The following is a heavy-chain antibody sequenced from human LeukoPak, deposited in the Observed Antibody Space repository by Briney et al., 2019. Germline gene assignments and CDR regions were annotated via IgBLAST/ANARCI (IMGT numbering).Heavy chain of an antibody. CDR3: ARHAFWYSSFFDY. V-gene: IGHV4-4*07. Sequence: PSETLSLTCIVSGGSLSNYYWSWLRQPAGKGPEWIGRIFTSGSTNYNPSLQSRVTISVDQSKNQFSLKLSSVTATDTAVYCCARHAFWYSSFFDYWGQGTLVTVSS. J-gene: IGHJ4*02. CDR1: GGSLSNYY. CDR2: IFTSGST. D-gene: IGHD6-19*01.